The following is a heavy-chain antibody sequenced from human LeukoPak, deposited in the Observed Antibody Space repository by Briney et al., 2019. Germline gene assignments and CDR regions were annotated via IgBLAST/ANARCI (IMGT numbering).Heavy chain of an antibody. CDR1: DGSISNYY. D-gene: IGHD2-2*01. J-gene: IGHJ4*02. CDR3: ARSYCSSTSCRVVFDY. Sequence: SETLSLTCTVSDGSISNYYWTWIRQPAGKGLEWIGRIYVSGNTNCNPSLKSRVTISVDTSKDQFSLKLNSVTAADTAVYYCARSYCSSTSCRVVFDYWGQGTLVTVSS. V-gene: IGHV4-4*07. CDR2: IYVSGNT.